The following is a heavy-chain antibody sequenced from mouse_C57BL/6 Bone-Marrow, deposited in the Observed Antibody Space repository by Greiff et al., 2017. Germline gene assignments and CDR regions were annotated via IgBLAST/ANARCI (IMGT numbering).Heavy chain of an antibody. V-gene: IGHV1-59*01. CDR3: ARGALSGSGWWYCDV. CDR1: GYTFTSYW. D-gene: IGHD1-1*01. CDR2: IDPSASYP. Sequence: QVQLQQPGAELVRPGTSVKLSCKASGYTFTSYWMHWVKQRPGQGLEWIGVIDPSASYPNYNQKFKGKATLTVDTSSSTAYMQLSSLTSEDSAVYYCARGALSGSGWWYCDVWGTGTTVTVSS. J-gene: IGHJ1*03.